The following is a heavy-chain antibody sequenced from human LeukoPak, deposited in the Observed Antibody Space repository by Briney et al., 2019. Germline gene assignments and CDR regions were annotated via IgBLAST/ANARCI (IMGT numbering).Heavy chain of an antibody. CDR1: VCTFSSYA. D-gene: IGHD2-2*02. CDR2: ISAYNGNT. V-gene: IGHV1-18*01. Sequence: ASVKVSRKASVCTFSSYAISWVRQAPGQGLEWMGWISAYNGNTNYAQNVQGRVTMTTDTSTSTAYMELRSLRSDDTAVYSCARDCRSTNCYKVFDYWGQGTLVTVSS. CDR3: ARDCRSTNCYKVFDY. J-gene: IGHJ4*02.